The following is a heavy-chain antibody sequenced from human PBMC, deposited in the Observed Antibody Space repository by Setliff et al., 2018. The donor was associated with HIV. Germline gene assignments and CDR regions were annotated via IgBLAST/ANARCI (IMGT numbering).Heavy chain of an antibody. D-gene: IGHD1-26*01. V-gene: IGHV4-34*01. J-gene: IGHJ3*02. CDR1: GGSISSYY. CDR3: ARDAGNYYAFDI. Sequence: SETLSLTCTVSGGSISSYYWNWIRQPPGKGLEWIGEINHSGSTNYNPSLKSRVTISVDTSKNQFSLKLISVTAADTAVYYCARDAGNYYAFDIWGQGTMVTVSS. CDR2: INHSGST.